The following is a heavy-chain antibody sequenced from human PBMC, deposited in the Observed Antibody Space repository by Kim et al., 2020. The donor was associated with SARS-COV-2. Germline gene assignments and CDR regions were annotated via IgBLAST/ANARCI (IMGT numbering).Heavy chain of an antibody. V-gene: IGHV4-39*01. Sequence: SETLSLTCTVSGGSISSSNYYWGWIRQPPGKGLEWIGSIHYSGSTYYNPSLKSRVTISVDTSKNQFSLKLTSVTAADTAVYYCARRLRSTAVANRYFDYWGQGTLVTVSS. CDR3: ARRLRSTAVANRYFDY. CDR2: IHYSGST. D-gene: IGHD6-19*01. CDR1: GGSISSSNYY. J-gene: IGHJ4*02.